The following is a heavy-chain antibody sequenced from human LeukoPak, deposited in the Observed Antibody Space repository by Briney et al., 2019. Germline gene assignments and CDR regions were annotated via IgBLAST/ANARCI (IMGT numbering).Heavy chain of an antibody. CDR2: IYHSGST. Sequence: SETLSLTCTVSGGSISSSSYYWGWIRQPPGKGLEWIGSIYHSGSTYYNPSLKSRVTISVDTSKNQFPLKLSSVTAADTAVYYCARLYDYSTEVFDYWGQGTLVTVSS. CDR3: ARLYDYSTEVFDY. J-gene: IGHJ4*02. V-gene: IGHV4-39*01. D-gene: IGHD4-11*01. CDR1: GGSISSSSYY.